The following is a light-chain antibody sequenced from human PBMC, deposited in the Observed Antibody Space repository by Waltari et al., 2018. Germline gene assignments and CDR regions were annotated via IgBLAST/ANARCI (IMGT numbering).Light chain of an antibody. J-gene: IGLJ3*02. CDR1: SSDVGSYNL. CDR2: EGY. Sequence: QSALTQPAPVSGSPGQSITISCPGTSSDVGSYNLVSWYQQHPGKAPKLIIYEGYKRPSGVSNRFSGSKSGDTASLTISGVQAEDEADYYCCSYANNRPRVFGGGTKLTVL. CDR3: CSYANNRPRV. V-gene: IGLV2-23*01.